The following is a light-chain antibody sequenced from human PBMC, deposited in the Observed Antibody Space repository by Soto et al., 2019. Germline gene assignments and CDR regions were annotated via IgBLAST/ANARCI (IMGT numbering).Light chain of an antibody. CDR2: GAS. Sequence: ETVLTKSPGTLSLSPGERATLSCRASQSVSSNQLAWYQQKPGQAPSLLIYGASSRATGVPDRFSGSGSGTDFTLTISRLEPEDYAVYFCQQYGGSSTFGQGTKVDIK. CDR3: QQYGGSST. V-gene: IGKV3-20*01. CDR1: QSVSSNQ. J-gene: IGKJ1*01.